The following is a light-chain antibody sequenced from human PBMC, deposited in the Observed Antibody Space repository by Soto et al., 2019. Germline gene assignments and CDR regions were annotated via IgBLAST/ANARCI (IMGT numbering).Light chain of an antibody. V-gene: IGKV3-20*01. J-gene: IGKJ1*01. CDR2: GAS. CDR3: QQYGSLSWA. Sequence: EIVLTQSPGTLSLSPGERATLSCRASQSVSSDFLAWYQQRPGQPPRILIFGASGRATGIPDRFSGSGSGTDFTLTISRLEPEDFAVYYCQQYGSLSWAFGQGTKVEIK. CDR1: QSVSSDF.